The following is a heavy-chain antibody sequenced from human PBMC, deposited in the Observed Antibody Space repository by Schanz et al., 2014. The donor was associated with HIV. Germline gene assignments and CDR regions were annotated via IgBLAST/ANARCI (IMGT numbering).Heavy chain of an antibody. V-gene: IGHV3-48*01. CDR2: TNAQGTSI. CDR1: GFTFNMYA. J-gene: IGHJ5*01. CDR3: AKDRNGYNQPIES. Sequence: EVQLVESGGGSVQPGGSLRLSCAASGFTFNMYAMNWVRQAPGKGLEWIVYTNAQGTSIYYADSVKGRFTVSRDNARSSMDLQMNSLRVEDTAMYYCAKDRNGYNQPIESWGHGTLVSVSS. D-gene: IGHD5-18*01.